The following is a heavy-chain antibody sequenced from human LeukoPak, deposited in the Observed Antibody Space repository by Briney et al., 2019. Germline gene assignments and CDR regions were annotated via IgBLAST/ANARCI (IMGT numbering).Heavy chain of an antibody. D-gene: IGHD6-19*01. Sequence: PGGSLRLSCAASGFTFSSYAMHWVRQAPGKGLEWVAVISYDGSSKYYADSVKGRFTISRDNSKNTLYLQMNSLRAEDTAVYYCASQSVAGPAGWFDPWGQGTLVTVSS. V-gene: IGHV3-30-3*01. CDR2: ISYDGSSK. J-gene: IGHJ5*02. CDR3: ASQSVAGPAGWFDP. CDR1: GFTFSSYA.